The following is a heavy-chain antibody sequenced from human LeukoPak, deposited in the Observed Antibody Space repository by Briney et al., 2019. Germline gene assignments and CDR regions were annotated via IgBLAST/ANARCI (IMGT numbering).Heavy chain of an antibody. V-gene: IGHV3-21*01. D-gene: IGHD3-22*01. CDR1: GFTFSSYS. CDR2: ISSSSSYI. Sequence: GGSLRLSCAASGFTFSSYSMNWVRQAPGKGLEWVSSISSSSSYIYYADSVKGRFTISRDNAKNSLYLQMNSLRAEDTAVYYCARVNGYYDSSGYLDYWGQGTLVTVSS. J-gene: IGHJ4*02. CDR3: ARVNGYYDSSGYLDY.